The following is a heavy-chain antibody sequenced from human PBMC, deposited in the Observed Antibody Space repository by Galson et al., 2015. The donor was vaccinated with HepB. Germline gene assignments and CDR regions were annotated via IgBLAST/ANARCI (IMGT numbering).Heavy chain of an antibody. Sequence: SLRLSCAASGFAFSNAWMSWVRQAPGKGLEWVGRIKSKTDGGTTDYAAPVKGRFTISRDDSKNTLYLQMNSLKTEDTAVYYCTTDYPIPLRETEGGYWGQGTLVTVSS. CDR3: TTDYPIPLRETEGGY. D-gene: IGHD2-15*01. CDR2: IKSKTDGGTT. V-gene: IGHV3-15*01. CDR1: GFAFSNAW. J-gene: IGHJ4*02.